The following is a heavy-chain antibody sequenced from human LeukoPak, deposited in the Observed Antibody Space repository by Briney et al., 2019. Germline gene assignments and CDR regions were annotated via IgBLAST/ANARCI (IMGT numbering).Heavy chain of an antibody. V-gene: IGHV3-23*01. J-gene: IGHJ4*02. Sequence: GGSLRLSCAASGFIFSTYAMSWVRQAPGKGLEWVSAITGSGDSTYYADSVKGRFTISRDNSKNTLSLQMNSLRAEDTAVYYCAKRLGYSYGYCDYWGQGTLVTVSS. CDR1: GFIFSTYA. CDR3: AKRLGYSYGYCDY. D-gene: IGHD5-18*01. CDR2: ITGSGDST.